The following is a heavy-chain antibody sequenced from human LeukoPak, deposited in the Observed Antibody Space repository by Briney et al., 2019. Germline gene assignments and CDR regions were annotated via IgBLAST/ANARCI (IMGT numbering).Heavy chain of an antibody. J-gene: IGHJ3*02. D-gene: IGHD3-10*01. Sequence: ASVKVSCKAFGYTFTSNYMHWVRQAPGQGPGWMGVISPSGGSTTYAQKFQGRVTLTRDMSTSTDYLELSSLRSEDTAVYYCARESPEPYYYGSGDDAFDIWGQGTMVTVSS. CDR2: ISPSGGST. CDR3: ARESPEPYYYGSGDDAFDI. V-gene: IGHV1-46*01. CDR1: GYTFTSNY.